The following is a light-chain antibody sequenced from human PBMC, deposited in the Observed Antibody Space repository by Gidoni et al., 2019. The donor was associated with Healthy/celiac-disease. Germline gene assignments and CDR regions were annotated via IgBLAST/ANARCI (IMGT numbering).Light chain of an antibody. CDR2: EVS. V-gene: IGLV2-14*01. J-gene: IGLJ2*01. CDR1: SSDVGGYNY. CDR3: SSYTSSSTVV. Sequence: QSARTQPVSVSGSPGQSITSSCTGTSSDVGGYNYVSWYQQHPGKAPKLMIYEVSNRPSGVPVRFSGSTSGNTASLTISGLQAEDEADYYCSSYTSSSTVVFGGGTKLTVL.